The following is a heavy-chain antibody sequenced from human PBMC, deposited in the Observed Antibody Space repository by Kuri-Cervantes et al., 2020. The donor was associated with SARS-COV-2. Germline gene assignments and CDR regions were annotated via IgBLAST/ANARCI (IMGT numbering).Heavy chain of an antibody. V-gene: IGHV4-38-2*01. Sequence: GSLRLSCAVSGYSISSGYYWGWIRQPPGKGLEWIGSIYHSGSTYYNPSLKSRVTISVDTSKNQFSLKLSSVTAADMAVYYCARQGGIVVVPAALWGQGTLVTVSS. CDR2: IYHSGST. CDR1: GYSISSGYY. D-gene: IGHD2-2*01. J-gene: IGHJ4*02. CDR3: ARQGGIVVVPAAL.